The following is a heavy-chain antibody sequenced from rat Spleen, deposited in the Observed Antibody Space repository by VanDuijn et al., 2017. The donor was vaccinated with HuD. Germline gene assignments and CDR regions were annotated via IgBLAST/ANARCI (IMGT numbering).Heavy chain of an antibody. CDR1: GFTFSNYG. CDR3: ARGGSDY. CDR2: ISYDGSST. D-gene: IGHD1-11*01. J-gene: IGHJ2*01. V-gene: IGHV5-29*01. Sequence: EVQLVESGGGLVQPGRSLKLSCAASGFTFSNYGMAWVRQAPTKGLEWVATISYDGSSTYYRDSVKGRFTISRDNAKSTLYLQMDSLRSEDTATYYCARGGSDYWGQGVMVTVSS.